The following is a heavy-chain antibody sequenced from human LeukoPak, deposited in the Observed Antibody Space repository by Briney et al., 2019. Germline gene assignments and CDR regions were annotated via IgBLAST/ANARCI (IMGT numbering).Heavy chain of an antibody. D-gene: IGHD1-26*01. V-gene: IGHV3-66*01. CDR1: GITFSGRW. Sequence: PGGSLRLSCAASGITFSGRWMSWVRQAPGKGLEWVSVIYSGGSTYYADSVKGRFTISRDNSKNTLYLQMNSLRAEDTAVYYCARDEVGATYWGQGTLVTVSS. J-gene: IGHJ4*02. CDR3: ARDEVGATY. CDR2: IYSGGST.